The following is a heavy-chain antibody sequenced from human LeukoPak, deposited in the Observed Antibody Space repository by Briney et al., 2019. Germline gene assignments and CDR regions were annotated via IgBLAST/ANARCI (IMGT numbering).Heavy chain of an antibody. Sequence: GGSLRLSCAASGFTFSTYWMSWVRQAPGKGLEWVANINQDGSEKSYVDSVEGRFTISRDNAKKSLYLQMNSLRAEDTAVYYCARDRVNYFDYWGQGTLVTVSS. V-gene: IGHV3-7*01. CDR3: ARDRVNYFDY. CDR1: GFTFSTYW. CDR2: INQDGSEK. D-gene: IGHD3-10*01. J-gene: IGHJ4*02.